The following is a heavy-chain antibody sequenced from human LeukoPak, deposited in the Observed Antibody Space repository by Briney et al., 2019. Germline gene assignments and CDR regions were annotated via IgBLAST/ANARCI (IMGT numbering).Heavy chain of an antibody. CDR1: GFTLDEYG. J-gene: IGHJ6*03. Sequence: PGGSLRLYCAASGFTLDEYGMSWVRQATGKGLEGVANIKQHGSEKHYVDSVKGRFTISRDNAKNSLYLQMNSLRAEDTAVYYCAREPHDFWSGNYMDVWGKGTTVTVSS. CDR2: IKQHGSEK. V-gene: IGHV3-7*01. D-gene: IGHD3-3*01. CDR3: AREPHDFWSGNYMDV.